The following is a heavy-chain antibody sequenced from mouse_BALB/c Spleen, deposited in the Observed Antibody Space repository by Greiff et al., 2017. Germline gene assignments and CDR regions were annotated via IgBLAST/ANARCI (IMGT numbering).Heavy chain of an antibody. CDR1: GYSITSGYY. CDR2: ISYDGSN. D-gene: IGHD1-1*01. CDR3: ARRITTVVYFDY. Sequence: EVKLEESGPGLVKPSQSLSLTCSVTGYSITSGYYWNWIRQFPGNKLEWMGYISYDGSNNYNPSLKNRISITRDTSKNQFFLKLNSVTTEDTATYYCARRITTVVYFDYWGQGTTLTVSS. V-gene: IGHV3-6*02. J-gene: IGHJ2*01.